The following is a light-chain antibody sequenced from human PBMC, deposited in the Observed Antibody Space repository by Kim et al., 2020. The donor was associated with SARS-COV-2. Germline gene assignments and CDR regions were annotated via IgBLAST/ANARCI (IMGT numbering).Light chain of an antibody. CDR1: RSNIGGTYD. CDR3: QCYDSNLSASI. Sequence: QTLTMSCTGSRSNIGGTYDVHWDQHLPGTAPKLLIYANSNRPSGVPDRFSGSKSGSSASLAITGLQAEDEADYYCQCYDSNLSASIFGGGTQLTVL. CDR2: ANS. V-gene: IGLV1-40*01. J-gene: IGLJ2*01.